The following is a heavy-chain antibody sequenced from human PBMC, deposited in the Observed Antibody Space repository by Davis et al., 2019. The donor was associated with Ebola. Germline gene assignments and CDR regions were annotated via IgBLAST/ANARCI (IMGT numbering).Heavy chain of an antibody. V-gene: IGHV3-73*01. CDR2: ITSKANSYAT. J-gene: IGHJ6*02. CDR3: TRARYSYGNYYYYGMDV. CDR1: GFTFGGTP. Sequence: GSLRLSCAASGFTFGGTPMPWVRQASGKGLEWVGRITSKANSYATAYAASVKGRFTISRDDSKNTAYLQMNSLKTEDTAVYYCTRARYSYGNYYYYGMDVWGQGTTVTVSS. D-gene: IGHD5-18*01.